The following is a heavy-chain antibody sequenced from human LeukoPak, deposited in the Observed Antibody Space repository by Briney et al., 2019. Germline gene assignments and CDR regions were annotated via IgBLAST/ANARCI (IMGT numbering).Heavy chain of an antibody. CDR3: ARYSGVVPAVPFDY. J-gene: IGHJ4*02. CDR2: IYHSGST. CDR1: GGSISSGGYS. Sequence: PSQTLSLTCAVSGGSISSGGYSWSWIRQPPGKGLEWIGYIYHSGSTNYNPSLKSRVTISVDTSKNQFSLKLSSVTAADTAVYYCARYSGVVPAVPFDYWGQGILVTVSS. D-gene: IGHD2-2*01. V-gene: IGHV4-30-2*02.